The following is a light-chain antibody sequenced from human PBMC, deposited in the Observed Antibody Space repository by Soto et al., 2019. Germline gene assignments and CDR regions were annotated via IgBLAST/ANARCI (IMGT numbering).Light chain of an antibody. Sequence: EILMTQSPATLSVSPGARATLSCRASQSVGSDLAWYQQKPGQPPRLLIYAASARATGIPARFSGSGSGTEFTLTISSLQSEDFAVYYCQHRYNWLIAFGQGTRLEI. J-gene: IGKJ5*01. CDR2: AAS. CDR1: QSVGSD. CDR3: QHRYNWLIA. V-gene: IGKV3-15*01.